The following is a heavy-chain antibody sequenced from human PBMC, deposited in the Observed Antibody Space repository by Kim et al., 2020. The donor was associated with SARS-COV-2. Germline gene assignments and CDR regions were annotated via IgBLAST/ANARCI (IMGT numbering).Heavy chain of an antibody. CDR2: T. J-gene: IGHJ6*02. V-gene: IGHV4-39*07. D-gene: IGHD6-13*01. CDR3: ARDLRIARMDV. Sequence: TYYNTSVKSRVTISVDTSKNQFSPKLSSVTAADTAVYYCARDLRIARMDVWGQGTTVTVSS.